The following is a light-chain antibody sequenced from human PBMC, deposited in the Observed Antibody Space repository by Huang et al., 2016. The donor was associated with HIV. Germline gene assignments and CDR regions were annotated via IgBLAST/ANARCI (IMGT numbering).Light chain of an antibody. CDR2: AAA. V-gene: IGKV1-39*01. Sequence: DIQMTQSPSSLSASVGDRVTITCRASQSISSYLNWYQQKPGKAPKLLIYAAARLQSGVPSRFSCSGSGTDFTLTISSLQPEDFATYYCQQSYSTLRYTFGQGTKLEIK. CDR1: QSISSY. J-gene: IGKJ2*01. CDR3: QQSYSTLRYT.